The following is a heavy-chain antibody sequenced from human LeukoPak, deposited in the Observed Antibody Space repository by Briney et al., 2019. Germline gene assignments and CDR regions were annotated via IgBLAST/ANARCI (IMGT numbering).Heavy chain of an antibody. J-gene: IGHJ4*02. Sequence: PSETLSLTCTVSGGSISSYYWSWIRQPPGKGLEWIGYIYYGGSTNYNPSLKSRVTISVDTSKNQFSLKLSSVTAADTAVYYCAGGGNYDILTGYQGYWGQGTLVTVSS. CDR2: IYYGGST. CDR1: GGSISSYY. D-gene: IGHD3-9*01. V-gene: IGHV4-59*01. CDR3: AGGGNYDILTGYQGY.